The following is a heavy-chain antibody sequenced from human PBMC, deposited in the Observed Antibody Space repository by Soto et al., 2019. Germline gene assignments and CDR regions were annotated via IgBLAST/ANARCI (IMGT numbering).Heavy chain of an antibody. V-gene: IGHV4-34*01. D-gene: IGHD3-16*01. Sequence: QVRLQQWGAGLLKPSETLSLTCAVFGGSFSDYSWTWIRQPPGKGLEWIGEISHGGSTNYNPSLKSRVTISMDTSRNQFSLKLNSVTDADTAVYYCARAFGPTGGANAYWGQGTLVTVSS. CDR3: ARAFGPTGGANAY. CDR2: ISHGGST. CDR1: GGSFSDYS. J-gene: IGHJ4*02.